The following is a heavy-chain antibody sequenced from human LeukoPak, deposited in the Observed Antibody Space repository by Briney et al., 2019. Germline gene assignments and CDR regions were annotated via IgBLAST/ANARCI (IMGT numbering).Heavy chain of an antibody. J-gene: IGHJ4*02. CDR3: AATMVRGVTRFDY. V-gene: IGHV3-11*01. CDR1: GFTFSDYY. Sequence: GGSLRLSCAASGFTFSDYYMSWIRQAPGKGLEWVSYISSSGSTIYYADSVKGRFTISRDNAKNSLYLQMNSLRAEDTAVYYCAATMVRGVTRFDYWGQGTLVTVSS. CDR2: ISSSGSTI. D-gene: IGHD3-10*01.